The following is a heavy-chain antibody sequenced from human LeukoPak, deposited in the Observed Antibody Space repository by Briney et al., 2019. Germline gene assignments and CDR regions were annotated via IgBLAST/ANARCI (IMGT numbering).Heavy chain of an antibody. CDR2: ISYIGST. CDR1: DDSFSSHH. Sequence: PSETLSLTCAVSDDSFSSHHWTWIRQPPGKGLEWIGYISYIGSTNYNPSLKSRVTISIDTSKNQFSLKLSSVTAADTAVYYCARDLVTVTKGFDIWGQGTMVSVSS. J-gene: IGHJ3*02. D-gene: IGHD4-17*01. V-gene: IGHV4-59*11. CDR3: ARDLVTVTKGFDI.